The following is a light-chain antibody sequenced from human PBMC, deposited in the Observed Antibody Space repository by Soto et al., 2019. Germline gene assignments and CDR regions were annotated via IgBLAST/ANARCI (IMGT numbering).Light chain of an antibody. CDR3: QQNYNTPRT. V-gene: IGKV1-39*01. CDR1: QRNNNY. J-gene: IGKJ1*01. Sequence: IEVTLKTSSLSASVGERASTASLASQRNNNYLNWYQQKPGKAPMVLISAASRLQRGVPSRFSGSGSGTDFTLTISSLQAEDVATYYCQQNYNTPRTFGRGTKVDIK. CDR2: AAS.